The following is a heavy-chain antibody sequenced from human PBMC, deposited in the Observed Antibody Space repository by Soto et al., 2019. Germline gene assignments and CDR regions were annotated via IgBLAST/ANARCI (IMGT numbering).Heavy chain of an antibody. J-gene: IGHJ4*02. D-gene: IGHD3-22*01. CDR2: IYYSGST. CDR1: GGSVSSGSYY. V-gene: IGHV4-61*01. Sequence: SETLSLTCTVSGGSVSSGSYYWSWIRQPPGKGLEWIGYIYYSGSTNYNPSLKSRVTILVDTSKNQFSLKLSSVTAADTAVYYCEGAKRSHYYDSSGYLDYWGQGNMVNVSS. CDR3: EGAKRSHYYDSSGYLDY.